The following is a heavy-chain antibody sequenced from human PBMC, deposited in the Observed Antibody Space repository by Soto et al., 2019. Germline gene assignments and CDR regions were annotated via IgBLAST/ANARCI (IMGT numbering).Heavy chain of an antibody. J-gene: IGHJ4*02. CDR3: ARQRVEMATISYFDY. CDR1: GGSISSSSYY. D-gene: IGHD5-12*01. V-gene: IGHV4-39*01. CDR2: IYYSGST. Sequence: ETLSLTCTVSGGSISSSSYYWGWIRQPPGKGLEWIGSIYYSGSTYYNPSLKSRVTISVDTSKNQFSLKLSSVTAADTAVYYCARQRVEMATISYFDYWGQGTLVTSPQ.